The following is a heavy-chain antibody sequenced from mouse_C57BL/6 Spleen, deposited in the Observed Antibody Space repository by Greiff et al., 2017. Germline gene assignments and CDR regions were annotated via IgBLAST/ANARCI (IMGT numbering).Heavy chain of an antibody. D-gene: IGHD1-1*01. Sequence: VQLKESGPGLVKPSQSLSLTCSVTGYSITSGYYWNWIRQFPGNKLEWMGYISYDGSNNYNPSLKNRISITRDTSKNQFFLKLNSVTTEDTATYYCARGLLRYAMDYWGQGTSVTVSS. CDR3: ARGLLRYAMDY. CDR2: ISYDGSN. J-gene: IGHJ4*01. CDR1: GYSITSGYY. V-gene: IGHV3-6*01.